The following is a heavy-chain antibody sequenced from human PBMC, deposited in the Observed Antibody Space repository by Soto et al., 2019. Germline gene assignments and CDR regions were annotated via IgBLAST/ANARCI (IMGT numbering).Heavy chain of an antibody. Sequence: GGSLRLSCAASGFTFSSYEMNLVRQVLGKWLEWVSYISSSGSTIYYADSVKGRFTISRDNAKNSLCLQMNSLRAEDTAVYYCARDRIVVVPAARYYYGMDVWGQGTTVTVSS. D-gene: IGHD2-2*01. CDR1: GFTFSSYE. CDR3: ARDRIVVVPAARYYYGMDV. J-gene: IGHJ6*02. V-gene: IGHV3-48*03. CDR2: ISSSGSTI.